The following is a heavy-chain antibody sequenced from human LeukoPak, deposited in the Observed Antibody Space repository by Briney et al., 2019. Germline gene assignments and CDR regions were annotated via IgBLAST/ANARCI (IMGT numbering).Heavy chain of an antibody. CDR3: AKDVFRKVVPAAPYDY. V-gene: IGHV3-23*01. D-gene: IGHD2-2*01. J-gene: IGHJ4*02. CDR2: IAGNSAAT. Sequence: GGSLRLSCAASGFTFSTYGMTWVRQAPGKELEWVSAIAGNSAATSYANSVRGRFTISRDNSKNTLYLQMYSLGAEDTAVYYCAKDVFRKVVPAAPYDYWGQGTLVTVSS. CDR1: GFTFSTYG.